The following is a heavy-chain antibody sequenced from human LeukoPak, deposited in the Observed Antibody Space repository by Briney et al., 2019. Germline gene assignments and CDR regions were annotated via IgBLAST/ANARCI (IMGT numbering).Heavy chain of an antibody. CDR3: AREDIVVVPAAPSPEGYFDY. J-gene: IGHJ4*02. CDR2: INPNSGGT. D-gene: IGHD2-2*01. CDR1: GYTFTGYY. V-gene: IGHV1-2*02. Sequence: ASVKVSCKASGYTFTGYYMHWVRQAPGQGLEWMGWINPNSGGTNYAQKFQGRVTMTRETSISTAYMELSRLRSEDTAVYYCAREDIVVVPAAPSPEGYFDYWGQGTLVTVSS.